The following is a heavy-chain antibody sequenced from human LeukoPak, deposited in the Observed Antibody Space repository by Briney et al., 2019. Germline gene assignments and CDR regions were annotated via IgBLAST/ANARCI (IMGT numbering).Heavy chain of an antibody. V-gene: IGHV4-34*01. J-gene: IGHJ6*02. CDR3: ARAPAYYYGSGCYFYYYGMDV. D-gene: IGHD3-10*01. CDR1: GGSFSGYL. Sequence: SETLSLTCAAYGGSFSGYLWCWIRQPPGKGVALIGEVGHSGSTNYNPSLKSRFTISVDTSKNQLSLKLSSLTAADTAVYYCARAPAYYYGSGCYFYYYGMDVWGQGTTVTVSS. CDR2: VGHSGST.